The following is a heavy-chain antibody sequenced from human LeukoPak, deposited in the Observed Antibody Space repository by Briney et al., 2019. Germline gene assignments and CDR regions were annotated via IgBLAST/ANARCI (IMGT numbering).Heavy chain of an antibody. CDR1: GFTVSSYA. V-gene: IGHV3-23*01. J-gene: IGHJ4*02. CDR2: ISGSGGST. D-gene: IGHD2-8*01. CDR3: ARARGYCTNGVCYVPF. Sequence: GGSLRLSCAASGFTVSSYAMSWVRQAPGKGREWVSAISGSGGSTYYADSVKGRFTISRDNSKNPLYLQMNSLRAEDTAVYYCARARGYCTNGVCYVPFWGQGTLVTVPS.